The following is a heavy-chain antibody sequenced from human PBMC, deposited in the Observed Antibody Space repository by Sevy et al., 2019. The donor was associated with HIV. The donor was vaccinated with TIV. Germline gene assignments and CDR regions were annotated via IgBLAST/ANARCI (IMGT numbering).Heavy chain of an antibody. CDR2: ISSSGSTI. CDR1: GFTFSSYE. CDR3: YLPAAPAWPLGY. D-gene: IGHD2-2*01. Sequence: GGSLRLSCAASGFTFSSYEMNWVRQAPGKGLEWVSYISSSGSTIYYADSVKGRLTISRDNANNSLYLKLNSLRAEDTAVYYCYLPAAPAWPLGYWGQGTLLTVSS. V-gene: IGHV3-48*03. J-gene: IGHJ4*02.